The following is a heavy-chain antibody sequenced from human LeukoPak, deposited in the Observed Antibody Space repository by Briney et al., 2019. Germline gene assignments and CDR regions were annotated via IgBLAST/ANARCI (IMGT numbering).Heavy chain of an antibody. V-gene: IGHV4-59*01. CDR3: ARSQDFWSGYHTYYYYYMDV. Sequence: SETLSLTCTVSGGSISSYYWSWIRQPPGKGLEWIGYIYYSGSTNYNPSLKSRVTISVDTSKNQFSLKLSSVTAADTAVYYCARSQDFWSGYHTYYYYYMDVWGKGTTVTVSS. CDR1: GGSISSYY. J-gene: IGHJ6*03. CDR2: IYYSGST. D-gene: IGHD3-3*01.